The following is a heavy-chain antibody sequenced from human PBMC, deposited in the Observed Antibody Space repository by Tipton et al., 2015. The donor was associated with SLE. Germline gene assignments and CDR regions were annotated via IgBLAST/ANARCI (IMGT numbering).Heavy chain of an antibody. CDR2: IYYSGST. Sequence: SLTCTVSGGSISSSSYYWGWIRQPPGKGLEWIGSIYYSGSTYYNPSLKSRVTISVDTSKNQFSLKLSSVTAADTAVYYCARISVARGGYGMDVWGQGTTVTVSS. CDR1: GGSISSSSYY. D-gene: IGHD3-16*01. J-gene: IGHJ6*02. CDR3: ARISVARGGYGMDV. V-gene: IGHV4-39*07.